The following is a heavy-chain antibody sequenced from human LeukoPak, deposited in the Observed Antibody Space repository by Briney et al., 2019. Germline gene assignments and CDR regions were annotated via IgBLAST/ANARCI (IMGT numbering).Heavy chain of an antibody. Sequence: GASVKVSCKASGYTFTGYYIHWVRQAPGQGLEWMGWINPNSDGTNYAQKFQGRVTMTRDTSISTAYMELSRLRSDDTAVYYCARGFKYCSGGSCYYGYWGQGTLVTVSS. CDR2: INPNSDGT. V-gene: IGHV1-2*02. D-gene: IGHD2-15*01. CDR1: GYTFTGYY. J-gene: IGHJ4*02. CDR3: ARGFKYCSGGSCYYGY.